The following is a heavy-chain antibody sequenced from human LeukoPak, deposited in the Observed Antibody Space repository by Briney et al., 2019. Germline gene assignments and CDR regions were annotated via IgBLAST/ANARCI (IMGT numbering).Heavy chain of an antibody. V-gene: IGHV3-21*01. J-gene: IGHJ4*02. CDR2: ISSSSSYI. CDR1: GFTFSSYS. Sequence: GGSLRLSCAASGFTFSSYSMNRVRQAPGKGLEWVSSISSSSSYIYYADSVKGRFTISRDNAKNSLYLQMNSLRAEDTAVYYCARANGSGQIDYWGQGTLVTVSS. CDR3: ARANGSGQIDY. D-gene: IGHD3-10*01.